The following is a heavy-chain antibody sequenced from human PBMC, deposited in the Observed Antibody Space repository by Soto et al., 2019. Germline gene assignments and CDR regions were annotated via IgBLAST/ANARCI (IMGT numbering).Heavy chain of an antibody. D-gene: IGHD6-13*01. V-gene: IGHV1-46*01. CDR1: GYTFTSYY. J-gene: IGHJ6*02. CDR2: INPSGGST. Sequence: ASVKVSCKASGYTFTSYYMHWVRQAPGQGLEWMGIINPSGGSTSYAQKFQGRVTMTRDTSTSTVYMELSSLRSEDTAVYYCARDPAPRTERQIAAAGTNPNYGMDVWGQGTTVTVSS. CDR3: ARDPAPRTERQIAAAGTNPNYGMDV.